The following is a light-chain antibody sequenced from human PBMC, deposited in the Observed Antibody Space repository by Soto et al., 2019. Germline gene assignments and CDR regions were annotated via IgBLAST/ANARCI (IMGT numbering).Light chain of an antibody. CDR2: GAS. Sequence: EIVLTQSPGTLSLSPGERATLSCRASQSVSRSYLAWYQQKPGQAPRLLIYGASSRATGIPDRFSGSGSGTDFTLNISRLEPEDFAVYYCQHYGSSRWTFGQGTKVEIK. CDR1: QSVSRSY. J-gene: IGKJ1*01. V-gene: IGKV3-20*01. CDR3: QHYGSSRWT.